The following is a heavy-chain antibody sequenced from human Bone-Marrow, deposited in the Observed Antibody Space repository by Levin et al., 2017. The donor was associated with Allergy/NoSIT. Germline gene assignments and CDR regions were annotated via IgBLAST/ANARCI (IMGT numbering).Heavy chain of an antibody. V-gene: IGHV3-30*02. CDR2: IRYDGNNN. Sequence: SCTASGFTFSNYGMHWVRQAPGRGLEWVALIRYDGNNNYYADSVKGRFTISRDNSKNTLYLQMNSLRVEDTAVYYCAKVLRYFDWLTPDYWGRGTLVTVSS. CDR3: AKVLRYFDWLTPDY. J-gene: IGHJ4*02. CDR1: GFTFSNYG. D-gene: IGHD3-9*01.